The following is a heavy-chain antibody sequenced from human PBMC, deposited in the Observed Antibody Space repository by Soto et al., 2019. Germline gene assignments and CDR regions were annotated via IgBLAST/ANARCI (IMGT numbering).Heavy chain of an antibody. Sequence: QVQLVESGGGVVQPGRSLRLSCAASGFTFSSYGMHWVRQAPGKGLEWVAVIWYDGSNKYYADSVKGRFTISRDNSKNTLYLQMNSLRAEDTAVYYCARGRELPAFDYWGQGTLVTVSS. D-gene: IGHD1-26*01. CDR3: ARGRELPAFDY. J-gene: IGHJ4*02. CDR1: GFTFSSYG. CDR2: IWYDGSNK. V-gene: IGHV3-33*01.